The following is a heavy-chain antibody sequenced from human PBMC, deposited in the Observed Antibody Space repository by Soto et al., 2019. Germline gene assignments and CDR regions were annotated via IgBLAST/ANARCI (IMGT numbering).Heavy chain of an antibody. D-gene: IGHD3-3*01. CDR3: ARDRTITIFGVDKNYYGMDV. J-gene: IGHJ6*02. Sequence: PSETLSLTCTVSGGSISIYYWSWIRHPAGKGLEWIGRIYTSGSTNYNPSLKSRVTMSVDTSKNQFSLKLSSVTAADTAVYYCARDRTITIFGVDKNYYGMDVWGQGTTVTVSS. CDR2: IYTSGST. V-gene: IGHV4-4*07. CDR1: GGSISIYY.